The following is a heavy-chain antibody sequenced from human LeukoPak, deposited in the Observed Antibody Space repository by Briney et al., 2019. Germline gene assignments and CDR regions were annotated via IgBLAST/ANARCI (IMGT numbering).Heavy chain of an antibody. V-gene: IGHV6-1*01. J-gene: IGHJ4*02. CDR2: TYYRSTSSN. CDR1: GDSVSSNSAA. CDR3: ARDRQGMGY. Sequence: SQTLSLTCALSGDSVSSNSAAWTWLRQSPSRGLEWLGRTYYRSTSSNDYAPSGRGRITISPDTSKNQFSLQRNSVTPEDTAVYYCARDRQGMGYWGQGTPVTVSS.